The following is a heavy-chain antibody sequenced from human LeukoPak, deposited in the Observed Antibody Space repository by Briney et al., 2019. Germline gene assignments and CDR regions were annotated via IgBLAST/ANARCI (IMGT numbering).Heavy chain of an antibody. CDR2: ISAYNGNT. V-gene: IGHV1-18*01. CDR3: ARDEGYSGYDRAFDI. CDR1: GYTFTSYG. D-gene: IGHD5-12*01. J-gene: IGHJ3*02. Sequence: ASVKVSCEASGYTFTSYGISWVRQAPGQGLEWMGWISAYNGNTNYAQKLQGRVTMTTDTSTTTAYMELRSLRSDDTAVYYCARDEGYSGYDRAFDIWGQGTMVTVSS.